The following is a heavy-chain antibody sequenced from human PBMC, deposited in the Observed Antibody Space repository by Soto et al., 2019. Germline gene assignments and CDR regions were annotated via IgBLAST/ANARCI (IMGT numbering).Heavy chain of an antibody. J-gene: IGHJ4*02. CDR3: ARGVPTYYYDSSGYLFDY. D-gene: IGHD3-22*01. V-gene: IGHV1-3*01. CDR1: GYTFTSYA. CDR2: INAGNGNT. Sequence: AASVKVSCKASGYTFTSYAMHWVRQAPGQRLEWMGWINAGNGNTKYSQKFQGRVTITRDTSASTAYMELSSLRSEDTAVYYCARGVPTYYYDSSGYLFDYWGQGTLVTVSS.